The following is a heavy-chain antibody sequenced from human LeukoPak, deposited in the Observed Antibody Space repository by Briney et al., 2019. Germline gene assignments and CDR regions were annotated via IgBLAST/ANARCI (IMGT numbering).Heavy chain of an antibody. J-gene: IGHJ3*01. CDR3: ASRSFYDSSGYYSP. V-gene: IGHV4-59*01. CDR1: GGSISSYY. CDR2: IYYSGST. Sequence: PSETPSLTCTVSGGSISSYYWSWIRQPPGKGLEWIGYIYYSGSTNYNPSLKSRVTISVDTSKNQFSLKLSSVTAADTAVYYCASRSFYDSSGYYSPWGQGTMVTVSS. D-gene: IGHD3-22*01.